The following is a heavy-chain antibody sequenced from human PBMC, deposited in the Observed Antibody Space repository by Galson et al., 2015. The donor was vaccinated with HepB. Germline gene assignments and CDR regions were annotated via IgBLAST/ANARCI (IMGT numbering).Heavy chain of an antibody. CDR2: INWKSGSI. Sequence: SLRLSCAASGFNFGFTFDDYAMHWVRQAPGKGLEWVSGINWKSGSIGYADSVKGRFTIPRDNAKNSLYLQMNSLRAEDTALYYCAKELRRAMLTPGSLDIWGQGTMVTVSS. V-gene: IGHV3-9*01. CDR1: GFNFGFTFDDYA. J-gene: IGHJ3*02. D-gene: IGHD3-16*01. CDR3: AKELRRAMLTPGSLDI.